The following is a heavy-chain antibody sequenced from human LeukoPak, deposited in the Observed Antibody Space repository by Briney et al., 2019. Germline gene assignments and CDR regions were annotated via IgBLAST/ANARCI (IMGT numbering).Heavy chain of an antibody. CDR2: IYHSGST. CDR1: GYSISSGYY. Sequence: SGTLSLTCTVSGYSISSGYYWGWIRQPPGKGLEWIGSIYHSGSTYYNPSLKSRVTISVDTSKNQFSLKLSSVTAADTAVYYCARAVTGAGAFYIWGQGTMVTVSS. J-gene: IGHJ3*02. D-gene: IGHD1-20*01. CDR3: ARAVTGAGAFYI. V-gene: IGHV4-38-2*02.